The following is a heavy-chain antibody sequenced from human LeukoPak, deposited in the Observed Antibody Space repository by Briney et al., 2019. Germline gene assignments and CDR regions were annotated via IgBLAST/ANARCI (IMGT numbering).Heavy chain of an antibody. CDR3: AKQYCSRTKCYYFDY. D-gene: IGHD2-2*01. J-gene: IGHJ4*02. V-gene: IGHV3-23*01. Sequence: GGSLSLSCAASGFTLSSYAMGWVPQAPGKGLGWVSLISGGGDATYYGDSVKGRFTISRDNSKNTLYLQMKSLRAEDSAVYYCAKQYCSRTKCYYFDYWGQGTLVTVSS. CDR1: GFTLSSYA. CDR2: ISGGGDAT.